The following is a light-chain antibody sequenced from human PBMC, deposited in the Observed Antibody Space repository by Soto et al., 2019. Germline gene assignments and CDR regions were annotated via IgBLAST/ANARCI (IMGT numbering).Light chain of an antibody. CDR2: GAS. Sequence: EIVLTQSPGTLSLSPGDGASLSCRASQTITNDYLAWYQQRPGQAPRLLIYGASSRATGIPDRFSGSGSGTDFTLTISRLEPEDFAVYYCQQYGSSPQTFGQGTKVDIK. J-gene: IGKJ1*01. V-gene: IGKV3-20*01. CDR3: QQYGSSPQT. CDR1: QTITNDY.